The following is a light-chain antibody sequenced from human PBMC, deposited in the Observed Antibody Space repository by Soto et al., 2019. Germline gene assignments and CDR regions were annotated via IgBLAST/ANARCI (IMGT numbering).Light chain of an antibody. CDR2: GAS. Sequence: IVLTQSPGTLSLSPGERATLSCRASQSVSGSYLAWYQHKPGQAPRLLFYGASNRATGIPDRFSGSGSGTDFTLTISRLEPEDFAVYYCHQYVSSPRTFGQGTKV. CDR1: QSVSGSY. CDR3: HQYVSSPRT. J-gene: IGKJ1*01. V-gene: IGKV3-20*01.